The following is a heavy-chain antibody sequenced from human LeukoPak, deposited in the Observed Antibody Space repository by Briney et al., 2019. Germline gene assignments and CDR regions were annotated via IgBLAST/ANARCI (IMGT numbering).Heavy chain of an antibody. CDR3: ARVTGYMIEDYFDY. D-gene: IGHD3-22*01. CDR2: ISYSGAT. CDR1: GGSLRSNDYY. Sequence: KTSETLSLTCTVSGGSLRSNDYYWGFIRQPPGKGLEWIGSISYSGATYHNPSLKSRVTISVKTSKNQFSLKLSSVTAADTAVYYCARVTGYMIEDYFDYWGQGTLVTVSS. V-gene: IGHV4-39*07. J-gene: IGHJ4*02.